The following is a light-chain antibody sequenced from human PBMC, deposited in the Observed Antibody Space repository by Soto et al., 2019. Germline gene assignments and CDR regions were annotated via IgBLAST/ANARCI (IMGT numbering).Light chain of an antibody. V-gene: IGLV2-23*02. CDR3: CSYAGSSSVV. Sequence: QAALTQPASLSGSPGQSITIPCTGNSSVVGSYNLVSWYQQHPGKAPKLMIYEVSKRPSGVSNRFSGSKSGNTASLTISGLQAEDEADYYCCSYAGSSSVVFGGGPKVTVL. J-gene: IGLJ2*01. CDR2: EVS. CDR1: SSVVGSYNL.